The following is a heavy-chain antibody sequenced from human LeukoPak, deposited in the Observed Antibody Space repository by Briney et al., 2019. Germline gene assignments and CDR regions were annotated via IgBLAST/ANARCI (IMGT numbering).Heavy chain of an antibody. V-gene: IGHV3-30*02. CDR1: GFTFSSYD. J-gene: IGHJ4*02. CDR3: TKPSGSGVDY. CDR2: IRSDGNYN. D-gene: IGHD1-26*01. Sequence: PGGSLRLSCAASGFTFSSYDMHWVRQAPGKGLEWVAFIRSDGNYNYYADSVKGRFTISRDNSKNTLYLQMNSLRSEDTALYYCTKPSGSGVDYWGQGTRVIVSS.